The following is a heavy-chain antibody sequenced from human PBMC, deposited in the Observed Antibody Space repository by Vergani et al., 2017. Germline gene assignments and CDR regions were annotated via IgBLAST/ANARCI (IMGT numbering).Heavy chain of an antibody. V-gene: IGHV5-51*01. CDR3: ATSLTGVAFNI. Sequence: EVQLMPSGAEVKKPGESLKISCKGSGSRFTSNWIGWVRQMPGKGLEWMGIIYPGDSATRYRPSVQGQVTISADKSITTAYLQWSSLKASDTAMYYCATSLTGVAFNIWGQGTMVTVSS. J-gene: IGHJ3*02. CDR1: GSRFTSNW. D-gene: IGHD7-27*01. CDR2: IYPGDSAT.